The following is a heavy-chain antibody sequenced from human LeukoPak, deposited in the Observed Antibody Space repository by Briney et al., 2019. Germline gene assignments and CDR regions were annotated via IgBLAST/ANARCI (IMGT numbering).Heavy chain of an antibody. CDR3: ARNCGGDCYSNWYYYYYMDV. V-gene: IGHV4-59*01. D-gene: IGHD2-21*02. CDR1: GGSISSYY. J-gene: IGHJ6*03. CDR2: IYYSGST. Sequence: SETLSLTCTVSGGSISSYYWSWVRQPPGKGLEGIGYIYYSGSTNYNPSLTSRVTISVDTSKNQFSLKLSSVTAADTAVYYCARNCGGDCYSNWYYYYYMDVWGKGTTVTVSS.